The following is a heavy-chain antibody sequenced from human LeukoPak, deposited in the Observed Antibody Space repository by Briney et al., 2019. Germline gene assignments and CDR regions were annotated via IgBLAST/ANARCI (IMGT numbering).Heavy chain of an antibody. Sequence: SETLSLTCTVSDGSISSSSYYWGWIRQPPGKGLEWIGSIYYSGSTYYNPSLKSRVTISVDTSKNQFSLKLSSVTAADTAVYYCASQLTYYYDSSGARHHSALGYFDYWGQGTLVTVSS. V-gene: IGHV4-39*07. J-gene: IGHJ4*03. CDR2: IYYSGST. D-gene: IGHD3-22*01. CDR1: DGSISSSSYY. CDR3: ASQLTYYYDSSGARHHSALGYFDY.